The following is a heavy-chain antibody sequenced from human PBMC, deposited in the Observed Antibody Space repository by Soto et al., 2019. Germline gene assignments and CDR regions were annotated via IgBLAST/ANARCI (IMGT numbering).Heavy chain of an antibody. CDR1: GYTFTSYD. CDR3: ARGGYCSGGSCYNNWFDP. Sequence: QVPLVQSGAEVKKPGASVKVSCKASGYTFTSYDINWVRQATGQGLEWMGWMNPNSGNTGYAQKFQGRVTMTRNTSISTAYMELSSLRSEDTAVYYCARGGYCSGGSCYNNWFDPWGQGTLVTVSS. D-gene: IGHD2-15*01. CDR2: MNPNSGNT. V-gene: IGHV1-8*01. J-gene: IGHJ5*02.